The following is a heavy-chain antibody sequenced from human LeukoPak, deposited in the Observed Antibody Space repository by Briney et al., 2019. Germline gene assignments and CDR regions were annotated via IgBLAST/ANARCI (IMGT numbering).Heavy chain of an antibody. CDR1: GGSFSGYY. J-gene: IGHJ4*02. CDR2: INHSGST. D-gene: IGHD6-13*01. Sequence: PSETLSLTCAVYGGSFSGYYWSWIRQPPGKGLEWIGEINHSGSTNYNPSLKSRVTISVDTSKNQFPLKLSSVTAADTAVYYCARGRSSPRQPFDYWGQGTLVTVSS. V-gene: IGHV4-34*01. CDR3: ARGRSSPRQPFDY.